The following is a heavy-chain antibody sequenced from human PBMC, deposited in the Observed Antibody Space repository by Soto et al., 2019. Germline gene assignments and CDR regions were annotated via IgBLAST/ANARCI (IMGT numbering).Heavy chain of an antibody. Sequence: QVQLQQWGAGLLKPSETLSLTCAVYGGSFSGYYWSWIRQPPGKGLEWIGEINHSGSTNYNPSLKSRVTISVDTTKNQFSLKLSSVTAADTAVYYCPRGAAVAQYYYYGMDVWGQGTTVTVSS. D-gene: IGHD6-19*01. CDR2: INHSGST. CDR1: GGSFSGYY. CDR3: PRGAAVAQYYYYGMDV. V-gene: IGHV4-34*01. J-gene: IGHJ6*02.